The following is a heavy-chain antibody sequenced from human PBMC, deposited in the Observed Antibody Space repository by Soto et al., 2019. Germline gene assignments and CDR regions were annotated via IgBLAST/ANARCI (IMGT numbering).Heavy chain of an antibody. CDR1: GFTFSGSA. D-gene: IGHD3-10*01. CDR2: VRSKANSYAT. Sequence: QPGGSLRLSCAASGFTFSGSAMHWVRQASGKGLEWVGRVRSKANSYATAYAASVKGRFTISRDDSKNTAYLQMNSLKTEDTAVYYCNRRRLGRSITMVRGPDLGYYYYGMDVWGQGTTVTVSS. CDR3: NRRRLGRSITMVRGPDLGYYYYGMDV. V-gene: IGHV3-73*01. J-gene: IGHJ6*02.